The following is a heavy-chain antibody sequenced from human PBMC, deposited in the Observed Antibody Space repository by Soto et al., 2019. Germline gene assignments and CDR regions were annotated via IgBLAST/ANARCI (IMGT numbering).Heavy chain of an antibody. V-gene: IGHV4-59*01. J-gene: IGHJ4*02. CDR3: AREQQLVRYFDY. CDR1: GGSISSYY. CDR2: IYYSGST. D-gene: IGHD6-13*01. Sequence: KPSETLSLTCTVSGGSISSYYWSWIRQPPGKGLEWIGYIYYSGSTNYNPSLKSRVTISVDTSKNQFSLKLSSVTAADTAVYYCAREQQLVRYFDYWGQGTLVTVSS.